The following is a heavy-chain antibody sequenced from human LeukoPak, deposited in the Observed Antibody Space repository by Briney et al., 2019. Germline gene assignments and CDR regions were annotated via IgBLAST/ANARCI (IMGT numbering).Heavy chain of an antibody. V-gene: IGHV1-46*01. CDR2: INPSGGNT. CDR3: ARAFESNSPQDY. CDR1: GYTFTSYY. D-gene: IGHD2/OR15-2a*01. Sequence: ASVKVSCKASGYTFTSYYMHWVRQAPGQGLEWMGIINPSGGNTSYAQKFQGRVTMTRDMSTSTVYMELSSLRSEDTAVYYCARAFESNSPQDYWGQGTLVTVSS. J-gene: IGHJ4*02.